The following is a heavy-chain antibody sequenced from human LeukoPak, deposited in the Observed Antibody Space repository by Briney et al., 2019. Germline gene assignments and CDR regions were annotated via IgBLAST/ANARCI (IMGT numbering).Heavy chain of an antibody. J-gene: IGHJ4*02. CDR3: ARGGSAWSDFDY. D-gene: IGHD3-16*01. CDR2: IKQDGSEK. Sequence: PGGSLRLSCAASGFTFSSYWMSWVRQAPGKGLEWVANIKQDGSEKYNVDSVKRRFTISRDNAKNSLYLQMNSLRAEDTAVYYCARGGSAWSDFDYWGQGTLVTVSS. CDR1: GFTFSSYW. V-gene: IGHV3-7*01.